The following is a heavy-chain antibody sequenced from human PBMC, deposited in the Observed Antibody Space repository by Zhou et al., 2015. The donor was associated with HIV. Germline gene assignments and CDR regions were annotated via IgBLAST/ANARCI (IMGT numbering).Heavy chain of an antibody. V-gene: IGHV1-69*13. Sequence: QVQLVQSGAEVKKPGASVKVSCKASGYTFSSYGISWVRQAPGQGLEWMGWIIPIFGTANYAQKFQGRVTITADESTSTAYMELSSLRSEDTAVYYCARENNTVSVFGVWGQGTLVTVSS. D-gene: IGHD4-17*01. J-gene: IGHJ4*02. CDR3: ARENNTVSVFGV. CDR1: GYTFSSYG. CDR2: IIPIFGTA.